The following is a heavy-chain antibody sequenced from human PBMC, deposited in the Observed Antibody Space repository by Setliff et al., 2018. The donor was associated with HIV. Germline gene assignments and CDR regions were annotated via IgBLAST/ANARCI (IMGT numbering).Heavy chain of an antibody. CDR3: ARNFWNGPPDYYYYMDV. CDR2: IYTSGTT. D-gene: IGHD3-3*01. J-gene: IGHJ6*03. CDR1: GDSISSYY. Sequence: SETLSLTCTVSGDSISSYYWSWIRQTAGKGLEWIGRIYTSGTTNYNPSLKRRVTMSVDTSKNQFSLKLSSVTAADTAVYYCARNFWNGPPDYYYYMDVWGKGTTVTVSS. V-gene: IGHV4-4*07.